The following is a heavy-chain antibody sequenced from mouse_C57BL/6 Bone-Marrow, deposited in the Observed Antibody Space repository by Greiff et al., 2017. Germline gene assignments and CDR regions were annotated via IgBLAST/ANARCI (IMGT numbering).Heavy chain of an antibody. V-gene: IGHV1-69*01. CDR1: GYTFTSYW. Sequence: QVQLQQPGAELVMPGASVKLSCKASGYTFTSYWMHWVKQRPGQGLEWIGGIDPSDSYTNYNQKFKGKSTLTVDKSSSTAYMQLSSLTSEDSAVYYCAREDYYGSSYNLDYWGQGTTLTVSS. CDR2: IDPSDSYT. CDR3: AREDYYGSSYNLDY. D-gene: IGHD1-1*01. J-gene: IGHJ2*01.